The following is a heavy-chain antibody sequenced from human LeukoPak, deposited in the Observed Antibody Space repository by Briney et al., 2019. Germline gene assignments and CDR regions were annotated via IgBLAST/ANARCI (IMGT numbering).Heavy chain of an antibody. CDR1: GGSVGSGSYY. J-gene: IGHJ4*02. CDR2: IYYRGST. V-gene: IGHV4-61*01. D-gene: IGHD1-26*01. Sequence: PSETLSLTCTVSGGSVGSGSYYWNWIRQPPGKGLEWIGYIYYRGSTNYNPSLKSRVTIPVDTSKNQFSLKLNSVTAADTAVYFCARGIVGAAEFNYWGQGTLVTVSS. CDR3: ARGIVGAAEFNY.